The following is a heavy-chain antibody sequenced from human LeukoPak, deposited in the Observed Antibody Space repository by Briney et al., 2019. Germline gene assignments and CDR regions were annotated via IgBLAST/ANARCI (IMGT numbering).Heavy chain of an antibody. Sequence: GASVKVSCKASGYTFTSYYMHWVRQAPGQGLEWMGIIDPSGGSTSCAQKFQGRVTMTRDTSTSTVYMELSSLRSEDTAVYYCAREGPLAAADYWGQGTLVTVSS. CDR1: GYTFTSYY. CDR2: IDPSGGST. V-gene: IGHV1-46*01. D-gene: IGHD6-13*01. CDR3: AREGPLAAADY. J-gene: IGHJ4*02.